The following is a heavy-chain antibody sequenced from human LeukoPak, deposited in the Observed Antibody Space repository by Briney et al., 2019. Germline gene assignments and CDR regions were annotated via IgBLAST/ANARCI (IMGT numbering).Heavy chain of an antibody. CDR3: AREYCSGGSCYLRDNYYGMDV. V-gene: IGHV4-34*01. Sequence: SETLSLTCAVYGGSFSGYYWSWIRQPPGKGLEWIGEINHSGSTNYNPSLKSRVTISVDTSKNQFSLKLSSVTAADTAVYYCAREYCSGGSCYLRDNYYGMDVWGQGTTVTVSS. J-gene: IGHJ6*02. CDR2: INHSGST. CDR1: GGSFSGYY. D-gene: IGHD2-15*01.